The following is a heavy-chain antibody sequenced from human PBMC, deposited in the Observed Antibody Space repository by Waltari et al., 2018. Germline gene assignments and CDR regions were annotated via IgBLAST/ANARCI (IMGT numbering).Heavy chain of an antibody. CDR1: GYTLTSYY. D-gene: IGHD4-17*01. J-gene: IGHJ4*02. CDR2: INPSGGST. CDR3: ARDTGGDSFDY. Sequence: QVQLVQSGAEVKKPGASVKVSCKASGYTLTSYYMPWVRQAPGQGLEWMGIINPSGGSTSYAQKFQGRVTMTRDTSTSTVYMELSSLRSEDTAVYYCARDTGGDSFDYWGQGTLVTVSS. V-gene: IGHV1-46*01.